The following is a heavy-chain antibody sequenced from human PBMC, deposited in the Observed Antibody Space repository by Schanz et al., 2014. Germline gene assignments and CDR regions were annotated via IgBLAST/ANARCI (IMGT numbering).Heavy chain of an antibody. CDR3: ARDEGRDGYNLAFDV. D-gene: IGHD5-12*01. CDR1: GFTFNSYG. CDR2: VYMSAAST. Sequence: QVQLVESGGGVVQPGRSLRLSCAASGFTFNSYGMHWVRQAPGKGLEWVSTVYMSAASTRYADSVKGRFIISRDSSKNTLFLQMNSLRPEDTALYFCARDEGRDGYNLAFDVWGQGTLVTVSS. V-gene: IGHV3-NL1*01. J-gene: IGHJ3*01.